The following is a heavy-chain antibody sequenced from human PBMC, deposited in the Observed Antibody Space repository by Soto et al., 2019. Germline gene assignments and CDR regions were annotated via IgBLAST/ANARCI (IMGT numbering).Heavy chain of an antibody. J-gene: IGHJ4*02. CDR2: IYYIGGT. Sequence: QVQLQESGPGLVKPSETLSLTCTVSGDSISSYYWSWIRQPPGKGLEWIGYIYYIGGTNYNPCLKSRVTISLDTAKNQFSLMRGSVTAADTDVYYCASRSSYGDSDYWGQGTLVTVSS. V-gene: IGHV4-59*01. D-gene: IGHD4-17*01. CDR3: ASRSSYGDSDY. CDR1: GDSISSYY.